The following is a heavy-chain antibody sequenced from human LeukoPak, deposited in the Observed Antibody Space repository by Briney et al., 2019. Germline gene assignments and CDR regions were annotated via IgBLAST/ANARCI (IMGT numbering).Heavy chain of an antibody. V-gene: IGHV3-48*04. D-gene: IGHD3-10*01. CDR2: ISSSSSTI. Sequence: GGSLRLSCAASGFTFSSYSMNWVRQAPGKGLEWVSYISSSSSTIYYADSVKGRFTISRDNAKNSLYLQMNSLRAEDTAVYYCARELGWFGELLQPLDYWGQGTLVTVSS. CDR3: ARELGWFGELLQPLDY. J-gene: IGHJ4*02. CDR1: GFTFSSYS.